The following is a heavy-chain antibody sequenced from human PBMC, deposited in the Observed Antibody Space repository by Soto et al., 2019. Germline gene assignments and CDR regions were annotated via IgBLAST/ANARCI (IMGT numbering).Heavy chain of an antibody. CDR3: ARELHGGSYGMDV. CDR2: ITTGGGT. J-gene: IGHJ6*02. Sequence: AGGAPRLPWGAPGVTFGNFDIPRVRQVTGKGLEWVSGITTGGGTYYVGALKGRFTTSREKAKNSLYLQMNRLSAGDTAVYYCARELHGGSYGMDVWGQGTTVTVSS. CDR1: GVTFGNFD. V-gene: IGHV3-13*01.